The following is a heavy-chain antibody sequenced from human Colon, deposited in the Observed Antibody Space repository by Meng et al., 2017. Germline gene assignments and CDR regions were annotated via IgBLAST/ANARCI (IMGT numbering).Heavy chain of an antibody. CDR1: SGSISSSNW. CDR3: VRQGMTSYSWGY. J-gene: IGHJ4*02. Sequence: QVQRQESGPGLVKTSGTLYLTCAVSSGSISSSNWWSWVRQPPGKGLEWIGEISQSGTTYYNPSLKSRVTITGDWYKNQFSLNLYSVTAADTALYYCVRQGMTSYSWGYWGQGTLVTVSS. D-gene: IGHD3-9*01. V-gene: IGHV4-4*02. CDR2: ISQSGTT.